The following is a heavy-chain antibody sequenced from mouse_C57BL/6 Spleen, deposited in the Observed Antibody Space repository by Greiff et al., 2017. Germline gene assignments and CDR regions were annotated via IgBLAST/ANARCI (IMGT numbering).Heavy chain of an antibody. CDR2: IDPSDSET. J-gene: IGHJ4*01. CDR1: GYTFTSYW. CDR3: ARRGLRRDYYAMDY. D-gene: IGHD2-2*01. V-gene: IGHV1-52*01. Sequence: QVQLQQPGAELVRPGSSVKLSCKASGYTFTSYWMHWVKQRPIQGLEWIGNIDPSDSETHYNQKFKDKATLTVDKSSSTAHMQISSLTYEDSVVYYGARRGLRRDYYAMDYWGQGTSVTVSS.